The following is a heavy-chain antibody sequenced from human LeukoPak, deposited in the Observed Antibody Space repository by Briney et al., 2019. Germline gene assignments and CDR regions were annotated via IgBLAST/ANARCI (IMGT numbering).Heavy chain of an antibody. D-gene: IGHD1-14*01. V-gene: IGHV3-74*01. CDR2: INPGGSSI. J-gene: IGHJ4*02. CDR1: GFTFSSYW. CDR3: ARSNQADDY. Sequence: GGSLRLSCAASGFTFSSYWMHWVRQVPGKGLVWVARINPGGSSITYADSVKGRFTISRDNAKNTLYLQMDSLRAEDTGVYYCARSNQADDYWGQGNLVTVSS.